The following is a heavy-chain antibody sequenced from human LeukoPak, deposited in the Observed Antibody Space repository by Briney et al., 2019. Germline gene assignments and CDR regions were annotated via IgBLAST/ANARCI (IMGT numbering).Heavy chain of an antibody. V-gene: IGHV3-64*01. Sequence: PGGSLRLSCAASGFTFSSYAMHWVRQAPGKGLEYVSAISSNGGSTYYANSVKGRFTISRDNSKNTLYLQMNSLRAEDTAVYYCAKVLSTPHFDYWGQGTLVTVSS. CDR2: ISSNGGST. D-gene: IGHD3-16*02. J-gene: IGHJ4*02. CDR3: AKVLSTPHFDY. CDR1: GFTFSSYA.